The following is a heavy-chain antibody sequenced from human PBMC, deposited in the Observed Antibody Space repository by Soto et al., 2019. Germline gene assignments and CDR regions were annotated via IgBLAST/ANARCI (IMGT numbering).Heavy chain of an antibody. D-gene: IGHD2-21*02. V-gene: IGHV3-21*01. J-gene: IGHJ3*02. CDR1: GFTFSSYS. Sequence: GGSLRLSCAASGFTFSSYSMNWVRQAPGKGLEWVSSISSSSSYIYYADSVKGRFTISRDNAKNSLYLQMNSLRAEDTAVYYCARDCGGDCRDDAFDIWGQGTMVTVS. CDR3: ARDCGGDCRDDAFDI. CDR2: ISSSSSYI.